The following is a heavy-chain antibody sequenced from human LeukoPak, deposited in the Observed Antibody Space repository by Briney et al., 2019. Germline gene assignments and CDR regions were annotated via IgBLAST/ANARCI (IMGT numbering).Heavy chain of an antibody. CDR1: GYTPTELS. CDR3: ATDYGSGSYYHDAFDI. Sequence: ASAKVSCKVSGYTPTELSMHWGRQAPGKRLEWMGGFDPEDGETIYAQKFQGRVTMTEDTSTDTAYMELSSLRSEDTAVYYCATDYGSGSYYHDAFDIWGQGTMVTVSS. V-gene: IGHV1-24*01. CDR2: FDPEDGET. J-gene: IGHJ3*02. D-gene: IGHD3-10*01.